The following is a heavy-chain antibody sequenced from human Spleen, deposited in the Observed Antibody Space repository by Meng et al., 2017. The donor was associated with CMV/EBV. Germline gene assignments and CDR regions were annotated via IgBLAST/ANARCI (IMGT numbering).Heavy chain of an antibody. Sequence: LSLTCAVYGGSFSGYYWSWIRQPPGKGLEWIGEINHSGSTNYNPSLKSRVTISVDTSKNQFSLKLSSVTAADTAVYYCARGFWFDPWGQGTLVTVSS. CDR2: INHSGST. CDR1: GGSFSGYY. CDR3: ARGFWFDP. V-gene: IGHV4-34*01. J-gene: IGHJ5*02.